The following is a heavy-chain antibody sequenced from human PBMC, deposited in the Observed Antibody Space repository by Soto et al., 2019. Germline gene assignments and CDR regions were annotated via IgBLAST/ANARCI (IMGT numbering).Heavy chain of an antibody. CDR1: GGSISSYY. D-gene: IGHD3-3*01. V-gene: IGHV4-59*08. CDR2: IYYSGST. Sequence: PSETLSLTCTVSGGSISSYYWSWIRQPPGKGLEWIGYIYYSGSTNYNPSLKSQVTISVDTSKNQFSLKLNSVTAADTAVYYCARHAAPNYDFWSTALSYYYYMDVWGKGTTVTVSS. J-gene: IGHJ6*03. CDR3: ARHAAPNYDFWSTALSYYYYMDV.